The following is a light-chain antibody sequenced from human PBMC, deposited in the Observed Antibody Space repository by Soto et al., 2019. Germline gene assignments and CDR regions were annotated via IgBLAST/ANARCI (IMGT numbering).Light chain of an antibody. CDR1: QTIYSN. Sequence: IQMTQSPATLSVSPGERATLSCRASQTIYSNVAWYQQRPGQAPRLLIYRESARATGIPARFSGSGSGTEFTLTIGSLQSEDSAVYYCQQYQNLWTFGQGTKVDIK. J-gene: IGKJ1*01. CDR3: QQYQNLWT. V-gene: IGKV3-15*01. CDR2: RES.